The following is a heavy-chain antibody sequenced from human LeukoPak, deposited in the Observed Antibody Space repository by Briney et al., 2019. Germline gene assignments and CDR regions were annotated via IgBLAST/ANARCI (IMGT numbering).Heavy chain of an antibody. D-gene: IGHD3-3*01. CDR2: ISAYNGNT. CDR3: AKYGDYDFCSKDFQH. CDR1: GYTFTSYG. J-gene: IGHJ1*01. V-gene: IGHV1-18*01. Sequence: GASVKVTCKASGYTFTSYGISWVRQAPGQGLEWMGWISAYNGNTNYAQKLQGRVTMTTDTSTSTAYMELRSLRSEDTAVYYCAKYGDYDFCSKDFQHWGQGTLVTVSS.